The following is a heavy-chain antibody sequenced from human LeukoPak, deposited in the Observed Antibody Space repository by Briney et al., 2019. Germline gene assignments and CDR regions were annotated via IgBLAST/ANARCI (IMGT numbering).Heavy chain of an antibody. CDR1: GFTFSDYY. D-gene: IGHD1-26*01. Sequence: PGGSLRLSCEASGFTFSDYYLSWIRQAPGKGLEWVSAISGSGGSTYYADSVKGRFTISRDNSKNTLYLQMNSLRAEDTAVYYCAKDRYLRIVGATIPCGYWGQGTLVTVSS. CDR3: AKDRYLRIVGATIPCGY. J-gene: IGHJ4*02. CDR2: ISGSGGST. V-gene: IGHV3-23*01.